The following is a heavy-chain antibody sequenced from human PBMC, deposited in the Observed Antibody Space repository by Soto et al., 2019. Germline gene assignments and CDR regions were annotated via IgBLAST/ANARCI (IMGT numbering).Heavy chain of an antibody. Sequence: EVQLLESGGVLVQPGGSLRLSCAASGFTFSSYAMNWVRQAPGKGLEWVSAISGSGGSTYYAESVKGRVTISRDNSKNRLQLQMNSLSAEDTVVYYCEKGLWFAELGSYYYYGMDVWGQGTTVTVSS. V-gene: IGHV3-23*01. D-gene: IGHD3-10*01. CDR3: EKGLWFAELGSYYYYGMDV. J-gene: IGHJ6*02. CDR2: ISGSGGST. CDR1: GFTFSSYA.